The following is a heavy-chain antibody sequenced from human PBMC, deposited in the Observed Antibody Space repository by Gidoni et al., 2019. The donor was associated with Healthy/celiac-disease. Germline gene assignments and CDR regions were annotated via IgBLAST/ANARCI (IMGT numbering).Heavy chain of an antibody. CDR3: ARDSSGEDGGY. V-gene: IGHV3-33*01. CDR2: IWYDGSNK. J-gene: IGHJ4*02. Sequence: QVQLVESGGGVVQPGRSLRLSCAASGFTFSSYGMHWVRQAPGKGLEWVAVIWYDGSNKYYADSVKGRFTISRDNSKNTLYLQMNSLRAEDTAVYYCARDSSGEDGGYWGQGTLVTVSS. D-gene: IGHD2-21*01. CDR1: GFTFSSYG.